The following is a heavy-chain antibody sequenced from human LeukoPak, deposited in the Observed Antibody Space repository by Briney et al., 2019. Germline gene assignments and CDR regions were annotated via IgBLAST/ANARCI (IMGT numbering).Heavy chain of an antibody. Sequence: GASVKVSCKASGDTFTRYGISWVRQAPGQGLEWMGGIIPIFGTANYAQKFQGRVTITADESTSTAYMELSSLRSEDTAVYYCARQSIAAAGDIDYWGQGTLVTVSS. CDR2: IIPIFGTA. J-gene: IGHJ4*02. CDR1: GDTFTRYG. CDR3: ARQSIAAAGDIDY. V-gene: IGHV1-69*13. D-gene: IGHD6-13*01.